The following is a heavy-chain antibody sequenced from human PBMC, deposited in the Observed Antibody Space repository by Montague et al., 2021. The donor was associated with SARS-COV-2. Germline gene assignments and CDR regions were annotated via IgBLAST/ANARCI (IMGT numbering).Heavy chain of an antibody. D-gene: IGHD3-16*01. CDR2: IDWDGDK. V-gene: IGHV2-5*02. CDR3: AHRREDATLITDRFDP. CDR1: GFSLSTNGVG. Sequence: PALVKPTQTLTLTCTFSGFSLSTNGVGVGWIRQPPGKALEWLALIDWDGDKQYSPSLMSRLTISRGTSKNQVVLTMTNMNPVDTATYYCAHRREDATLITDRFDPWGQGTMVTVSS. J-gene: IGHJ5*01.